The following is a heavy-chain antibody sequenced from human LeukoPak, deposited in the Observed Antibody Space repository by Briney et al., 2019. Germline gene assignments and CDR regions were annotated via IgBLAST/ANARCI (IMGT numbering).Heavy chain of an antibody. Sequence: ASVKVSCKASGYTFTSYGITWVRQPPGQGLEWIGWISPYNGNTKYAEKLHGRVTLTTDSSTKSVQMELASLTSDDTANYYCARDRAYNWHDFDAFNIWGQGTMVTVS. D-gene: IGHD1-1*01. CDR1: GYTFTSYG. CDR2: ISPYNGNT. J-gene: IGHJ3*02. V-gene: IGHV1-18*01. CDR3: ARDRAYNWHDFDAFNI.